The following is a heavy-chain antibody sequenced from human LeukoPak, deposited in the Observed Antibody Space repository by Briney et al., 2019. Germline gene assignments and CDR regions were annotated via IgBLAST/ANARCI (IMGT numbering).Heavy chain of an antibody. CDR1: GFTFDDYA. CDR2: IRWNSGTI. Sequence: GSSLRLSCAASGFTFDDYATHSGRQHPGEGLGWVLAIRWNSGTIGYAACVKGRFTISRDNAKISLYLQMNSLRAEGTVLYCCAKAGGGYNYGYSEYGGQGTLVSVSS. CDR3: AKAGGGYNYGYSEY. V-gene: IGHV3-9*01. D-gene: IGHD5-24*01. J-gene: IGHJ4*02.